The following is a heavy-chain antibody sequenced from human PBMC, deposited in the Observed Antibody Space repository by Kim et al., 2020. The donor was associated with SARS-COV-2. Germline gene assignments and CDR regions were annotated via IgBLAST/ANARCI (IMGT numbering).Heavy chain of an antibody. V-gene: IGHV1-8*01. CDR2: MNPNSGNT. CDR1: GYTFTSYD. J-gene: IGHJ6*02. D-gene: IGHD1-26*01. CDR3: ARDGRWELPRFYYYGMDV. Sequence: ASVKVSCKASGYTFTSYDINWVRQATGQGLEWMGWMNPNSGNTGYAQKFQGRVTMTRNTSISTAYMELSSLRSEDTAVYYCARDGRWELPRFYYYGMDVWGQGTTVTVSS.